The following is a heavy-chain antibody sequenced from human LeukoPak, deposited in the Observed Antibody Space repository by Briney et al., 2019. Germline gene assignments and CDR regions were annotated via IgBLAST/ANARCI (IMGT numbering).Heavy chain of an antibody. CDR1: GFTFSSYA. Sequence: GGSLRLSCAASGFTFSSYAMSWVRQAPGKVLECGSATTGTGGGTYSADSVKGRFTISRDNSKNTLSLTLHSLRAEDTAVFYCAKGGEEVATINAPYWSQGTLVTVSS. CDR3: AKGGEEVATINAPY. V-gene: IGHV3-23*01. CDR2: TTGTGGGT. J-gene: IGHJ4*02. D-gene: IGHD5-12*01.